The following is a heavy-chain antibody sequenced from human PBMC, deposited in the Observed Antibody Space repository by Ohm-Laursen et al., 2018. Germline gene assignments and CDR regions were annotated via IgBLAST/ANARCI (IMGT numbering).Heavy chain of an antibody. CDR2: ITTSSTI. J-gene: IGHJ4*02. CDR1: GFTLGSHW. V-gene: IGHV3-48*01. Sequence: SLRLSCSASGFTLGSHWMSWVRQAPGKGLEWVSYITTSSTIYYPDSVKGRFTISRDNGKNSLYLQMNSLRAEDTAVYYCARSVYGDYPFDYWGQGTLVTVSS. D-gene: IGHD4-17*01. CDR3: ARSVYGDYPFDY.